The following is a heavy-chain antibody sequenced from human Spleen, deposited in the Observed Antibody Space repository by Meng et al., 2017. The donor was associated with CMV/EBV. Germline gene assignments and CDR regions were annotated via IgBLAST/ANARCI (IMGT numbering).Heavy chain of an antibody. CDR2: ISYVGSKE. J-gene: IGHJ5*02. D-gene: IGHD3-16*01. Sequence: LSWAAAAFTFTSYDMHWVRQAPGKGLEWVGFISYVGSKEYYADFVRGRFIITRDNPKNTLYLQMNTLRPEDTAVYYCARELGKGGASWGRGTLVTVSS. CDR3: ARELGKGGAS. CDR1: AFTFTSYD. V-gene: IGHV3-30-3*01.